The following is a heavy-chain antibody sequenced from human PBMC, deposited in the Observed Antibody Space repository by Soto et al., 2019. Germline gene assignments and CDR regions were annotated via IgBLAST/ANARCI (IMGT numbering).Heavy chain of an antibody. D-gene: IGHD3-16*02. V-gene: IGHV3-30*18. CDR2: ISYDGSNK. CDR3: AKDRGFGGVIAQYGMDV. CDR1: GFTFSSYG. J-gene: IGHJ6*01. Sequence: QVQLVESGGGVVQPGRSLRLSCAASGFTFSSYGMHWVRQAPGKGLEWVAVISYDGSNKYYADSVKGRFTISRDNSKNTLYLQMNSLRAEDTAVYYCAKDRGFGGVIAQYGMDVW.